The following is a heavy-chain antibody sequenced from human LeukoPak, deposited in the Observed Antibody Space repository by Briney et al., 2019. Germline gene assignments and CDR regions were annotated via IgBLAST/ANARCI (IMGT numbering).Heavy chain of an antibody. CDR3: AREADVQYSSPDY. D-gene: IGHD6-6*01. V-gene: IGHV3-48*03. CDR1: GFTFGSYE. Sequence: GGSLRLSCAASGFTFGSYEMNWVRQAPGKGLEWVSYISSSGSTIYYADSVKGRFTISRDNAKKSLYLQMNSLRAEDTAVYYCAREADVQYSSPDYWGQGTLVTVSS. CDR2: ISSSGSTI. J-gene: IGHJ4*02.